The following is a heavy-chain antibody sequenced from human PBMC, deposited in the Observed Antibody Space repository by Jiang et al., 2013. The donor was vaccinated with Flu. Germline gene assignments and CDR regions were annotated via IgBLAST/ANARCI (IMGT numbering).Heavy chain of an antibody. V-gene: IGHV4-39*01. CDR2: IYYSGTT. D-gene: IGHD3-22*01. Sequence: GSGLVKPSEILSLSCTVSGGSIISENSYWGWIRQPPGKGLEWIGSIYYSGTTYYNPSLKSRVIISVDTSKKQFSLKLSSVTAADTAVYYCARHPQRFYYDTSGYCDYWGQGTLVTVSS. CDR1: GGSIISENSY. J-gene: IGHJ4*02. CDR3: ARHPQRFYYDTSGYCDY.